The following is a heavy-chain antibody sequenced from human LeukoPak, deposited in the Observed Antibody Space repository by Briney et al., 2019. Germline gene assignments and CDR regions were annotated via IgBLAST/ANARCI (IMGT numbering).Heavy chain of an antibody. J-gene: IGHJ5*02. CDR1: GDSVSSKSAA. CDR3: AKDPDFEYQLLGAGNWFDP. D-gene: IGHD2-2*01. Sequence: SQTLSLTCAISGDSVSSKSAAWNWIRQSPSRGLEWLGRTYYRSKWSSGYAESVKSRITINPDTSKNQFSLQLKSVTPEDTAVYYCAKDPDFEYQLLGAGNWFDPWGQGTLVTVSS. CDR2: TYYRSKWSS. V-gene: IGHV6-1*01.